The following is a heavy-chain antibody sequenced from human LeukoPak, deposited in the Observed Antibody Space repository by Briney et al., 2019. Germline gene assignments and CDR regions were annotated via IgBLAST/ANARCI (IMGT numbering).Heavy chain of an antibody. V-gene: IGHV3-23*01. CDR2: ISDSFRIT. D-gene: IGHD4-17*01. CDR1: GFHFSSYA. CDR3: AKRHGDYFDY. J-gene: IGHJ4*02. Sequence: PGGSLRLSCAAPGFHFSSYAMSWVRQPPVKGLGCISTISDSFRITDDADSVKGRFTISRDNSKNTLYLQMNTLRAEDTAVYYCAKRHGDYFDYWGQGTLVTVSS.